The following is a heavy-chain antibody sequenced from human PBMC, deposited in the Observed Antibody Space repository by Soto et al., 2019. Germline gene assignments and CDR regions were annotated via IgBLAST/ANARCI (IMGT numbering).Heavy chain of an antibody. V-gene: IGHV3-74*01. CDR1: GFTFSSYW. J-gene: IGHJ6*02. CDR2: INSDGSST. D-gene: IGHD2-15*01. Sequence: GGSLRLSCAASGFTFSSYWMHWVRQAPGKGLVWVSRINSDGSSTSYADSVKGRFTISRDNAKNTLYLQMNSLRAEDTAVYYCARVQGYCSGGSCSHYYCYGMDVWGQGTTVTVSS. CDR3: ARVQGYCSGGSCSHYYCYGMDV.